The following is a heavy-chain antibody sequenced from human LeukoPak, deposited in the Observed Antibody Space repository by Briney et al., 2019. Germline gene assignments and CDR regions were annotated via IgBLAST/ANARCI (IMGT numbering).Heavy chain of an antibody. CDR3: ARTYSSDTSGYYLDY. Sequence: GESLQISCKGSGYTFTSYWIGWVRQLPGKGVEWMGIIFPGDSDTRYNPSFQGQVTISADESINTAYMQWSSLKASDTAMYYCARTYSSDTSGYYLDYWGQGTLVTVSS. J-gene: IGHJ4*02. D-gene: IGHD3-22*01. V-gene: IGHV5-51*01. CDR1: GYTFTSYW. CDR2: IFPGDSDT.